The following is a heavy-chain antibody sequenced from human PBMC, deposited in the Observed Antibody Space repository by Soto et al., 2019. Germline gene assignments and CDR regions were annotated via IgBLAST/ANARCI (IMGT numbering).Heavy chain of an antibody. CDR2: IKSKADGGAR. CDR3: VEGWNDF. Sequence: EVQMVQSGGDLVKPGWSLRLSCVTSGFMFSSAWMIWVRQAPWKGLEWVARIKSKADGGARDYAAPVKGRFTISRDDSKNTVYLQMTSLRAEDTAVYYCVEGWNDFWGQGTLVTVSS. D-gene: IGHD1-1*01. V-gene: IGHV3-15*01. CDR1: GFMFSSAW. J-gene: IGHJ4*02.